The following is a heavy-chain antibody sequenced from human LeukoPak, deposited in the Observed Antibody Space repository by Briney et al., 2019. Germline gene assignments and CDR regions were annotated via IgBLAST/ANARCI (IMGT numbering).Heavy chain of an antibody. CDR3: ARGGIAAAGTGRYYFDY. J-gene: IGHJ4*02. CDR2: INPSGGST. Sequence: GASVKVSCKASGYTFTSYYMHWVRQAPGQGLEWMGIINPSGGSTSYAQKFQGRVTMTRDTSTSTVYMELSSLRSEDTAVYYCARGGIAAAGTGRYYFDYWGQGTLVTVSS. CDR1: GYTFTSYY. D-gene: IGHD6-13*01. V-gene: IGHV1-46*01.